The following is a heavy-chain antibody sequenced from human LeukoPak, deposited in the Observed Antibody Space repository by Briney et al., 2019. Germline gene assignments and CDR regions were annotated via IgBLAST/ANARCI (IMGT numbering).Heavy chain of an antibody. J-gene: IGHJ4*02. V-gene: IGHV4-39*01. CDR2: IYYSGST. CDR1: GGSISSSSYY. Sequence: SETLSLTCTVSGGSISSSSYYWGWIRQPPGKGLEWIGSIYYSGSTYYSPSLKSRVTISVDTSKNQFSLKLSSVTAADTAVYYCGSGYAYYFDYWGQGTLVAVSS. D-gene: IGHD3-22*01. CDR3: GSGYAYYFDY.